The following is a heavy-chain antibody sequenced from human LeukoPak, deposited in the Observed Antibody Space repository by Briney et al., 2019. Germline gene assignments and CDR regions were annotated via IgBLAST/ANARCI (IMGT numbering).Heavy chain of an antibody. D-gene: IGHD6-13*01. CDR3: ARIHLDSSSWYFAPNWFDP. Sequence: KSSETLSLTCTVSGGSISSSSYYWGWIRQPPGKGLEWIGSIYYSGSTYYNPSLKSRVTISVDTSKNQFSLKLSSVTAADTAVYYCARIHLDSSSWYFAPNWFDPWGQGTLVTVSS. CDR1: GGSISSSSYY. V-gene: IGHV4-39*01. CDR2: IYYSGST. J-gene: IGHJ5*02.